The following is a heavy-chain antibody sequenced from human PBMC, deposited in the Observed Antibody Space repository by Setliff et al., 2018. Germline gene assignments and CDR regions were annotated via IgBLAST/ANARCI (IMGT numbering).Heavy chain of an antibody. D-gene: IGHD6-13*01. V-gene: IGHV1-46*01. CDR2: VNPGGGSS. CDR3: ARAGLAAAGRKGVFDH. CDR1: GYTFTSYY. J-gene: IGHJ4*02. Sequence: ASVKVSCKASGYTFTSYYMHWVRQAPGQGLEWMGMVNPGGGSSTSTQRFQGRVTMTRDTSTNTAYMELNSLTSNDTAVYYCARAGLAAAGRKGVFDHWGQGTQVTVSS.